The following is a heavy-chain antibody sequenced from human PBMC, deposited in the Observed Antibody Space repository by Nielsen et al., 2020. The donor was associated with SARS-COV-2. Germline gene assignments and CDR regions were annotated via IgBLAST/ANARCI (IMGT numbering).Heavy chain of an antibody. D-gene: IGHD3-22*01. CDR1: GFTFTSSA. V-gene: IGHV1-58*01. CDR3: AREGYDSSGYWGCFDY. CDR2: IVVGSGNT. Sequence: SVKVSCKASGFTFTSSAVQWVRQARGQRLEWIGWIVVGSGNTNYALKFQERVTITRDMSTSTAYMELSSLRSEDTAVYYCAREGYDSSGYWGCFDYWGQGTLVTVSS. J-gene: IGHJ4*02.